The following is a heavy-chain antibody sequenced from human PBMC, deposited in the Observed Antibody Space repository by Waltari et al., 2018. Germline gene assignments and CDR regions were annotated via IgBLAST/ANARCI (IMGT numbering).Heavy chain of an antibody. V-gene: IGHV4-34*01. CDR1: GGSFSGYY. Sequence: QWGAGLLKPSETLSLTCAVYGGSFSGYYWSWIRQPPGKGLEWIGEINHSGSTNYNPSLKSRVTISVDTSKNQFSLKLSSVTAADTAVYYCARASPPAAGAFDIWGQGTMVTVSS. J-gene: IGHJ3*02. CDR2: INHSGST. D-gene: IGHD6-13*01. CDR3: ARASPPAAGAFDI.